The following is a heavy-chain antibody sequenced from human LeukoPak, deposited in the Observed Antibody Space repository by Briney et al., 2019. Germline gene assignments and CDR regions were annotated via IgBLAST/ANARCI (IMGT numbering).Heavy chain of an antibody. Sequence: GASVKVSCTTSGYSFTSYGISWVRQAPGQGLEWMGWISGYDGHTKYAQQFQGRVTMTADTSTTAAYMELRSLRSDDTALYYCTRVGRYSSTWPPEGDDAFDIWGQGTKVTVSS. J-gene: IGHJ3*02. CDR1: GYSFTSYG. V-gene: IGHV1-18*01. CDR2: ISGYDGHT. CDR3: TRVGRYSSTWPPEGDDAFDI. D-gene: IGHD6-13*01.